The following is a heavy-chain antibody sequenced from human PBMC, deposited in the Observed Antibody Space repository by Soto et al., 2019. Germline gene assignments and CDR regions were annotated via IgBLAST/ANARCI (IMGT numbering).Heavy chain of an antibody. CDR1: GFTFGAYV. J-gene: IGHJ5*02. CDR2: ISYDGNNK. Sequence: GGSLRLSCAASGFTFGAYVMHWVRQAPGKGLEWVAHISYDGNNKYYADSVKGRFAISRDNFKNTLYLQMSSLRTDDTAVYYYAREVGQGWFDPWGQGTLVTVSS. V-gene: IGHV3-30*09. CDR3: AREVGQGWFDP.